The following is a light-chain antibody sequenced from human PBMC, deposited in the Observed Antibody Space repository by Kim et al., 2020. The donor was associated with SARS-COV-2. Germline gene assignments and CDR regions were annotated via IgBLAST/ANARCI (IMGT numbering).Light chain of an antibody. Sequence: QSVLTQPPSVSGAPGQRVTISCTGSSSNIGAGYDIHWYQQLPGTAPKLIIYGNNYRPSGVPDRFSGSKSGTSASLAITGLQAEDEADYYCQSYDNSLSGFYVFGTGTKVTVL. CDR2: GNN. J-gene: IGLJ1*01. CDR3: QSYDNSLSGFYV. CDR1: SSNIGAGYD. V-gene: IGLV1-40*01.